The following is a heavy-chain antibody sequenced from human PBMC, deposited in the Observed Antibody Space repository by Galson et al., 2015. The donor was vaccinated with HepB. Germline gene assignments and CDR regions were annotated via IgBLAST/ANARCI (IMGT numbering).Heavy chain of an antibody. CDR2: ISYDGSNK. CDR3: AKDRLGRLRPEEFDY. V-gene: IGHV3-30*18. Sequence: SLRLSCAASGFTFSSYGMHWVRQAPGKGLEWVAVISYDGSNKYYVDSVKGRFTISRDNSKNTLYLQMNSLRAEDTGVYYCAKDRLGRLRPEEFDYWGQGTLVTVSS. D-gene: IGHD5-12*01. CDR1: GFTFSSYG. J-gene: IGHJ4*02.